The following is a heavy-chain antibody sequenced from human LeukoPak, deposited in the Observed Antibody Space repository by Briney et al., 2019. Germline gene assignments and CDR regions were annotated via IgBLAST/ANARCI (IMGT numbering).Heavy chain of an antibody. J-gene: IGHJ4*02. Sequence: SETLSLTCTVSGDSISSGNYYWSWIRQPAGKGLEWIGRIYTSGSTNYNPSLKGRVTISVDTSKNQFSLRLNSVTATDTAMYYCARGPYSYDSSGCFDYWGRGALVTVSS. CDR1: GDSISSGNYY. D-gene: IGHD3-22*01. CDR2: IYTSGST. V-gene: IGHV4-61*02. CDR3: ARGPYSYDSSGCFDY.